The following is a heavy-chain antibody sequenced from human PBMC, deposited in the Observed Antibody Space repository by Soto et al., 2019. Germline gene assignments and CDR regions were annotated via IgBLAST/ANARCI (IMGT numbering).Heavy chain of an antibody. CDR2: IWYDGTKR. D-gene: IGHD2-21*01. Sequence: QVQLVESGGGVVQSGRALTLYCAASGFSLRTSGMHGLRRAPGKGLEWVGFIWYDGTKRFYANSVKGRSTISKDNSNNMLYLQMSGLRAEDTAVYYCARGVVTAVGGSVNYFDPWGQGTLVTVSS. CDR3: ARGVVTAVGGSVNYFDP. V-gene: IGHV3-33*01. J-gene: IGHJ5*02. CDR1: GFSLRTSG.